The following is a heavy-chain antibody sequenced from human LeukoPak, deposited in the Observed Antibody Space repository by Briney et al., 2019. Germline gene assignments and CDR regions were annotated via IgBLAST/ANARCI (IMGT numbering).Heavy chain of an antibody. J-gene: IGHJ4*02. D-gene: IGHD1-26*01. CDR3: ARAVIVGTIQFDY. Sequence: GASVKVSCKASGYTFTTYDINWVRQAAGQGLEWKGWMNPNSGNTGYAQKFQGRVTVTRDISISTAYMELSSLRSEDTAVYYCARAVIVGTIQFDYWGQGTLVTVSS. CDR2: MNPNSGNT. V-gene: IGHV1-8*01. CDR1: GYTFTTYD.